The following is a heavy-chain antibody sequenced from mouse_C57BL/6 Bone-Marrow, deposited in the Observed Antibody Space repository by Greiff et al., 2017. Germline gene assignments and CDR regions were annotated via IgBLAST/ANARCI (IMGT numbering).Heavy chain of an antibody. V-gene: IGHV2-9-1*01. D-gene: IGHD1-1*01. J-gene: IGHJ4*01. CDR1: GFSLTSYA. CDR3: ASPIYYYGSSYAMDY. Sequence: VKLVESGPGLVAPSQSLSITCPVSGFSLTSYAISWVRQPPGKGLEWLGVIWTGGGTNYKSALKSRLSISKDNSKSQVFLKMNSLQTDDTARYYCASPIYYYGSSYAMDYWGQGTSVTVSS. CDR2: IWTGGGT.